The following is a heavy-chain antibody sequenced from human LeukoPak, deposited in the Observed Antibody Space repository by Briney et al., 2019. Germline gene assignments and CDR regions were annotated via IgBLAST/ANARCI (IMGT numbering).Heavy chain of an antibody. CDR1: GFTFSSYA. CDR3: AKRGYDSSGYYYVDYFDY. D-gene: IGHD3-22*01. J-gene: IGHJ4*02. V-gene: IGHV3-23*01. Sequence: PGGSLRLSCAASGFTFSSYAMSWVRQAPGKGLEWVSAISGSGGSTYYADSVKGRFTISRDNSKNTLYLQMNSLRAEDTAVYYCAKRGYDSSGYYYVDYFDYWGRGTLVTVSS. CDR2: ISGSGGST.